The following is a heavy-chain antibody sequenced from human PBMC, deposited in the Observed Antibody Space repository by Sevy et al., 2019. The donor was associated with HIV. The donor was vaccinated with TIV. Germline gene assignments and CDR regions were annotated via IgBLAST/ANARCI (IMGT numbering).Heavy chain of an antibody. D-gene: IGHD4-17*01. CDR1: GFALSNYYA. V-gene: IGHV3-30-3*01. CDR3: ARPRANYVDHYFFYAMDV. CDR2: ISYDGSDK. Sequence: GGSLRLSCAASGFALSNYYAMHWVRQAPGKGLEWVALISYDGSDKYYADSVKGRFTISRDNFKNTMYLQMNSLTTEDTAVYYCARPRANYVDHYFFYAMDVWGQGTTVTVSS. J-gene: IGHJ6*02.